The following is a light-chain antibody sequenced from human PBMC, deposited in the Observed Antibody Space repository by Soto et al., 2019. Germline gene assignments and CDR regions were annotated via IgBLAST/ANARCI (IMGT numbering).Light chain of an antibody. J-gene: IGLJ1*01. CDR3: SSYTSSTSLLI. CDR2: DAS. Sequence: QSVLTQPASVSASPGQSITISCIGTYSDIGGYKHVSWYQQHPGKAPKLIIYDASSRPSGISNRFSASKSANTASLTISGPQADDEADYYCSSYTSSTSLLIFGAGTKVTVL. CDR1: YSDIGGYKH. V-gene: IGLV2-14*03.